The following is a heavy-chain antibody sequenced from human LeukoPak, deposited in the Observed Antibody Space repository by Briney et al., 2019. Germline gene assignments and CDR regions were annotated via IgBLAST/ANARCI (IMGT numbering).Heavy chain of an antibody. D-gene: IGHD4-17*01. Sequence: ASVKVSCKASGYTFTSYYMHWVRQAPGQGLEWVGVINPSGGSTSYVQKLQGRFTMTRDTSTSTVYMELSSLRSEDTAVYYCARDGDHALYDDYGMNGFDPWGQRTLVTVSS. J-gene: IGHJ5*02. CDR3: ARDGDHALYDDYGMNGFDP. CDR1: GYTFTSYY. CDR2: INPSGGST. V-gene: IGHV1-46*04.